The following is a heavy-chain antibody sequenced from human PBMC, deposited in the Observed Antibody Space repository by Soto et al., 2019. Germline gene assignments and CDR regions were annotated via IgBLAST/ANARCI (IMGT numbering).Heavy chain of an antibody. D-gene: IGHD3-22*01. CDR3: ATPDEGGYSSNHHNYYALDV. CDR1: GGTFRSYS. CDR2: IIPIFDIT. V-gene: IGHV1-69*13. J-gene: IGHJ6*01. Sequence: ASVKVSCKASGGTFRSYSISWVRQAPGQGLEWMGGIIPIFDITNYAQKFQGRVTITADESTCTAYMELSSLGSDDTAVYSCATPDEGGYSSNHHNYYALDVWGQGTTVTVSS.